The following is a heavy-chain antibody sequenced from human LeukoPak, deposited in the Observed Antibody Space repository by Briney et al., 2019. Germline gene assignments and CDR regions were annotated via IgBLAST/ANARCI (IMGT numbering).Heavy chain of an antibody. CDR2: IYYSGST. Sequence: PSETLSLTCTVSGGSISSSSYYWGWIRQPPGKGLEWIGSIYYSGSTYYNPSLRSRVTISVDTPKNQFSLKLSSVTAADTAVYYCARRPYGFNWFDPWGQGTLVTVSS. CDR1: GGSISSSSYY. V-gene: IGHV4-39*01. D-gene: IGHD4-17*01. CDR3: ARRPYGFNWFDP. J-gene: IGHJ5*02.